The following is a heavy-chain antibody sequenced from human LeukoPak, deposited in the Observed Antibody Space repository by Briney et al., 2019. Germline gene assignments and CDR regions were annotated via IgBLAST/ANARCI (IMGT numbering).Heavy chain of an antibody. V-gene: IGHV4-34*01. CDR2: INHSGST. CDR3: ARVGDYDSSGYHFDY. Sequence: PSETLSLTCAVYGGSFSGYYWSWIRQPPGKGLEWIGEINHSGSTNYNPSLKSRVTISVDTSKNQFSLKLSSVTAADTAVYYCARVGDYDSSGYHFDYWGQGTLVTVSS. D-gene: IGHD3-22*01. CDR1: GGSFSGYY. J-gene: IGHJ4*02.